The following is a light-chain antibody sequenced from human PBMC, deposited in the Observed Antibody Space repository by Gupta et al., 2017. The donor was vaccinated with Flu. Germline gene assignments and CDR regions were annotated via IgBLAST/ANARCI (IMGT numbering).Light chain of an antibody. CDR1: SNDVVRSNR. CDR2: DVT. J-gene: IGLJ1*01. V-gene: IGLV2-11*01. Sequence: QSAPTQPRSVSGSPGQSVTISCTGTSNDVVRSNRVSWYEQRPGKAPKLILYDVTERPSGVPDRFSGSKSGNTASLTISGLQADDEADYYCSSHAGRVTWVFGTGTTVTVL. CDR3: SSHAGRVTWV.